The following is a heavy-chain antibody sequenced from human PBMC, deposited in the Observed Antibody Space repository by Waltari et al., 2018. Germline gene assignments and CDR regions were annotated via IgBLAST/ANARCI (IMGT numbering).Heavy chain of an antibody. Sequence: EVQLLESGGTLDQPGGSLRLSCAASGFSSGASDMDWGRQTPEKRLEWVGRSRNKPRNYVTEYAASVKGRFNIFRDDSKDSLYLQMNSLKIEDTAVYYCARDLDGDSNLDYWGQGTLVAVSS. CDR3: ARDLDGDSNLDY. V-gene: IGHV3-72*01. CDR2: SRNKPRNYVT. CDR1: GFSSGASD. J-gene: IGHJ4*02.